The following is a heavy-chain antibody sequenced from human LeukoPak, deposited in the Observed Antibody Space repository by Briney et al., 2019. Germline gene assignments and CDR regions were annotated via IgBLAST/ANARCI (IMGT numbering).Heavy chain of an antibody. CDR2: IYHSGST. Sequence: SETLSLTCAVSGGSISSSNWWSWVRQPPGKGLEWIGEIYHSGSTNYNPSLKSRVTISVDKSKNQFSLKLSSVTAADTAVYYCASGPPGIAVAGSPSHDYWGQGTLVTVSS. J-gene: IGHJ4*02. D-gene: IGHD6-19*01. CDR1: GGSISSSNW. CDR3: ASGPPGIAVAGSPSHDY. V-gene: IGHV4-4*02.